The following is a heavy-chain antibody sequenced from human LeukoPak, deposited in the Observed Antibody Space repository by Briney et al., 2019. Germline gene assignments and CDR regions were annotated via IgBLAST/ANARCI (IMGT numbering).Heavy chain of an antibody. V-gene: IGHV3-74*01. J-gene: IGHJ4*02. CDR1: GFTFSSYW. D-gene: IGHD6-13*01. Sequence: GGSLRLSCAASGFTFSSYWMHWVRQAPGKGLVWVSRINSDGSSTSYADSVKGRFTIPRDNAKNTLYLQMNRLRDEDTAVYYCATSGYSSSWVQGDFDYWGQGTLVTVSS. CDR3: ATSGYSSSWVQGDFDY. CDR2: INSDGSST.